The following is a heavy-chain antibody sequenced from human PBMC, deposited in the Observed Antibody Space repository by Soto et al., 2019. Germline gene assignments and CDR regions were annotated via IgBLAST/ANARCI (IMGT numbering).Heavy chain of an antibody. CDR3: GRDQGDCSSTSCYIVRGFDP. Sequence: ASVNVSCKTSGYTNTRYYMHWVRQAPGQGLEWMGIINPSGGSTSYAQKFQGRVTMTRDTSTSTVYMELSSLRSEDTAVYYCGRDQGDCSSTSCYIVRGFDPWGQGTLVTVSS. CDR1: GYTNTRYY. CDR2: INPSGGST. D-gene: IGHD2-2*02. J-gene: IGHJ5*02. V-gene: IGHV1-46*01.